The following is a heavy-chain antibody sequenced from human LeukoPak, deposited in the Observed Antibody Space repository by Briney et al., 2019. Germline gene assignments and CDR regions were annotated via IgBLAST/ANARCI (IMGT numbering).Heavy chain of an antibody. V-gene: IGHV3-64D*06. D-gene: IGHD2-15*01. CDR2: ISSNGGST. CDR1: GFTFSNYA. CDR3: VKALGYCSGGSCLAFDI. Sequence: GGSLRLSCSASGFTFSNYAMHWVRQAPGKGLEYVSVISSNGGSTYYADSVKGRFTISRDNSKNTLYLQMSSLRAEDTAVYYCVKALGYCSGGSCLAFDIWGQGTMVTVSS. J-gene: IGHJ3*02.